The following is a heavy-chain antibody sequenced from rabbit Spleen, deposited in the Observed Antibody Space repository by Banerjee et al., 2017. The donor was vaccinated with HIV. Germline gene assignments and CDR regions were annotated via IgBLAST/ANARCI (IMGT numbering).Heavy chain of an antibody. V-gene: IGHV1S7*01. CDR1: GFDFSNYY. D-gene: IGHD6-1*01. CDR3: VREAGYGGYGDGYFNL. J-gene: IGHJ4*01. Sequence: QLKESGGGLVQPGGSLKVSCKASGFDFSNYYMSWVRQAPGKGLEWIGYIDPVFGSTYYASWVNGRFTISSHNAQNTLYLQLNSLTVADTATYFCVREAGYGGYGDGYFNLWGQGTLVTVS. CDR2: IDPVFGST.